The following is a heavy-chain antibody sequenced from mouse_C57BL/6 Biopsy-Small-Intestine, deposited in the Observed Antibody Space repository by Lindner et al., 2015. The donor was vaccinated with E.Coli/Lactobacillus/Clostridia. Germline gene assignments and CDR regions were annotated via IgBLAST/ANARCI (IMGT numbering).Heavy chain of an antibody. CDR2: ISGYNGDT. CDR1: GYTFTSHG. V-gene: IGHV1S26*01. J-gene: IGHJ4*01. D-gene: IGHD4-1*01. CDR3: ARNIDFWTGFPIDH. Sequence: SVKVSCKGSGYTFTSHGISWVRQAPGQGLEWMGWISGYNGDTSYAQKFQDRILISTDTLTTTVYMELTSLSSDDTATYYCARNIDFWTGFPIDHWGQGTLVTVSS.